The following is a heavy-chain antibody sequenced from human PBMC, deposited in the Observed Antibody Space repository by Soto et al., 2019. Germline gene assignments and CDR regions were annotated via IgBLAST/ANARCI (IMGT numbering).Heavy chain of an antibody. J-gene: IGHJ6*02. CDR3: ARANSISWFYGMDV. CDR1: GYTFTNYD. CDR2: MNPNSGNT. V-gene: IGHV1-8*01. Sequence: QVQLVQFGAEVKKPGASVKVSCKASGYTFTNYDINWVRQATGQGPEWMGWMNPNSGNTGYAENFQGRVTMTRDAAISTAYMELSSLRSEATAVYYGARANSISWFYGMDVWGQGTTVTVSS. D-gene: IGHD6-13*01.